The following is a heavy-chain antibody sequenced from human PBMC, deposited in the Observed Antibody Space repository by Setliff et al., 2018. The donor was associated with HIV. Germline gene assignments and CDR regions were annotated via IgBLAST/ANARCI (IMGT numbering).Heavy chain of an antibody. CDR3: ARETYYYDNPQYYYYYMDV. V-gene: IGHV4-39*02. D-gene: IGHD3-22*01. CDR1: GGSISSSSYY. J-gene: IGHJ6*03. CDR2: IYYSGST. Sequence: PSETLSLTCTVSGGSISSSSYYWGWIRQPPGKGLEWIGSIYYSGSTYYNPSLKSRVTISLDTSKNQFSLKLRSVTAADTAVYYCARETYYYDNPQYYYYYMDVWGKGTTVTVSS.